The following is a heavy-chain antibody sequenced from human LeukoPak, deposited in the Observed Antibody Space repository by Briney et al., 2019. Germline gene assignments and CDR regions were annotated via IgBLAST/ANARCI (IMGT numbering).Heavy chain of an antibody. J-gene: IGHJ4*02. V-gene: IGHV5-51*01. CDR2: IYPGDSDT. Sequence: GESLKISCKGSGYSFTSYWIGWVRPMPGKGLEWMGIIYPGDSDTRYSPSFQGQVTISADKSISTAYLQWSSLKASDTAMYYCARGRSYYYGSGSYFPFDYWGQGTLVTVSS. D-gene: IGHD3-10*01. CDR3: ARGRSYYYGSGSYFPFDY. CDR1: GYSFTSYW.